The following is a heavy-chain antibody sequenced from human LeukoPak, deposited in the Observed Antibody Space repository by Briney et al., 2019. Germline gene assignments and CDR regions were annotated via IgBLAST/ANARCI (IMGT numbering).Heavy chain of an antibody. Sequence: PSETLSLTCTVSGYSISSGYYWGWIRQPPGKGLEWIGSIYHSGSTYYNPSLKSRVTISVDTSKNQFSLKLSSVTAADTAVYYRASLNQKQLVQTRDYWGQGTLVTVSS. J-gene: IGHJ4*02. CDR2: IYHSGST. D-gene: IGHD6-13*01. V-gene: IGHV4-38-2*02. CDR1: GYSISSGYY. CDR3: ASLNQKQLVQTRDY.